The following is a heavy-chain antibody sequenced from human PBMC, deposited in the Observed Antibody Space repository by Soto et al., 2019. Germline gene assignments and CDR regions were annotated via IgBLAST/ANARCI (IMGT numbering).Heavy chain of an antibody. CDR3: ARHRVAALHFDY. CDR1: CGSVSGYY. D-gene: IGHD6-6*01. J-gene: IGHJ4*02. Sequence: SETLCLTCSFYCGSVSGYYWSFIRQPPGMGLEWIGEINHSGSTYFNPSLKSRVTMSVDTSKNQFSLRLSSVTAADTAVYYCARHRVAALHFDYWGRGTLVTVSS. CDR2: INHSGST. V-gene: IGHV4-34*01.